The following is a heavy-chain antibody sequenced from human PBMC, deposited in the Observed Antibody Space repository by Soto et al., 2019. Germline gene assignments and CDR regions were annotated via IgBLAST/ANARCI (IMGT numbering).Heavy chain of an antibody. D-gene: IGHD4-17*01. V-gene: IGHV1-58*01. Sequence: SVKVSCKASGSTFTSSAVQWVRQARGQRLEWIGWIVVGSGNTNYAQKFQERVTITRDMSTSTAYMELSSLRSEDTAVYYCAADLASGGDYTLAAYWGQGTLVTVSS. CDR1: GSTFTSSA. CDR3: AADLASGGDYTLAAY. CDR2: IVVGSGNT. J-gene: IGHJ4*02.